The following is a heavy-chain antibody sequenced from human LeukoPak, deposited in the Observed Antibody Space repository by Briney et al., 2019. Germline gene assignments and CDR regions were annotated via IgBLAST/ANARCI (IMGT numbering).Heavy chain of an antibody. V-gene: IGHV3-23*01. CDR1: GFTFSSYA. CDR3: AKDRFYSGSPRAFDM. CDR2: ISGSGGNT. J-gene: IGHJ3*02. Sequence: LSGGSLRLSCAASGFTFSSYAMNWVRQAPGKGLEWVSAISGSGGNTYYADSVKGRFTISRDNSKNTLYLQMNSLRAEDTALYYCAKDRFYSGSPRAFDMWGRGTMVTVSS. D-gene: IGHD1-26*01.